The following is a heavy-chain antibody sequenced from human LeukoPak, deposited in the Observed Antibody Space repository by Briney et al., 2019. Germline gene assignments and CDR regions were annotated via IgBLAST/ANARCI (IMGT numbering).Heavy chain of an antibody. CDR3: ARGPDYYGSGIRYFDY. Sequence: SETLSLTCAVYGGSFSGYYWSWIRQPPGKGLEWIGEINRSGSTNYNPSLKNRVTISVDTSKNQFSLKLSSVTAADAAVYYCARGPDYYGSGIRYFDYWGQGTLVTVSS. J-gene: IGHJ4*02. D-gene: IGHD3-10*01. CDR2: INRSGST. V-gene: IGHV4-34*01. CDR1: GGSFSGYY.